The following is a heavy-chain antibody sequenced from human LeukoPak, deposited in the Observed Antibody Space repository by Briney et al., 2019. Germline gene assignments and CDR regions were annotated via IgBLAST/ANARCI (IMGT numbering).Heavy chain of an antibody. Sequence: GESLKISCKGSGYSFTSYWIGWVRQMPGKGLEWMGIIYPGDSDTRYSPSFQGQDTISVDKSISTAYLQWSSLKASDTAIYYCARRGGMRDSTNWFDPWGQGTLVTVSS. J-gene: IGHJ5*02. D-gene: IGHD2-8*01. V-gene: IGHV5-51*01. CDR1: GYSFTSYW. CDR2: IYPGDSDT. CDR3: ARRGGMRDSTNWFDP.